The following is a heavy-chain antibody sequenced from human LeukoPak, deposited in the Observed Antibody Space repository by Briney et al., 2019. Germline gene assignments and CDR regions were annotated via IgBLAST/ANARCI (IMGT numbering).Heavy chain of an antibody. V-gene: IGHV7-4-1*02. D-gene: IGHD1-26*01. CDR2: INTNTGNP. Sequence: ALVKVSCKASGYTFTSYAMNWVRQAPGQGLEWMGWINTNTGNPTYAQGFTGRFVFSLDTSVSTAYLQISSLKAEDTAVYYCARLIVGAQQIGSFDYWGQGTLVTVSS. CDR1: GYTFTSYA. J-gene: IGHJ4*02. CDR3: ARLIVGAQQIGSFDY.